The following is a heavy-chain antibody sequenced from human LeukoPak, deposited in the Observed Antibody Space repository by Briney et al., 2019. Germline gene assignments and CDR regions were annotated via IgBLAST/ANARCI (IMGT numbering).Heavy chain of an antibody. CDR3: ARAWANSDSY. CDR2: IRYDGSNK. V-gene: IGHV3-30*02. D-gene: IGHD4-11*01. Sequence: GGSLRLSCAASGFTFSSYGMHWVRQAPGKGLEWVAFIRYDGSNKYYADSVKGRFTISRDNAKNSVFLQMNSLRDEDTALYYCARAWANSDSYWGQGTLVTVSS. J-gene: IGHJ4*02. CDR1: GFTFSSYG.